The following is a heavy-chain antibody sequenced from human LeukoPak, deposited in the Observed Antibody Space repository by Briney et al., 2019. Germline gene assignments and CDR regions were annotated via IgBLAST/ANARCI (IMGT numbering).Heavy chain of an antibody. Sequence: ASVKVSCKASGGTFSSYAISWVRQAPGQGLEWMGRINPNSGGTNYAQKFQGRVTMTRDTSISTAYMELSRLRSDDTAVYYCARSRTRKDAFDIWGQGTMVTVSS. D-gene: IGHD1-14*01. V-gene: IGHV1-2*02. J-gene: IGHJ3*02. CDR2: INPNSGGT. CDR3: ARSRTRKDAFDI. CDR1: GGTFSSYA.